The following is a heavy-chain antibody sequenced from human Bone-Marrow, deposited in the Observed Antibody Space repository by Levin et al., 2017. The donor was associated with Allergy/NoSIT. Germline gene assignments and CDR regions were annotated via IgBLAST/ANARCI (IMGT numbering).Heavy chain of an antibody. CDR3: ARRGWSVGWFDP. V-gene: IGHV5-51*01. CDR1: GYTFSSYW. D-gene: IGHD2-15*01. CDR2: IYPGDSDT. J-gene: IGHJ5*02. Sequence: GESLKISCQGSGYTFSSYWIAWVRQMPGKGPEWMGTIYPGDSDTRYSPSFQGQVTISADKSISTAYLQWSSLKASDTAMYYCARRGWSVGWFDPWGQGTLVTVSS.